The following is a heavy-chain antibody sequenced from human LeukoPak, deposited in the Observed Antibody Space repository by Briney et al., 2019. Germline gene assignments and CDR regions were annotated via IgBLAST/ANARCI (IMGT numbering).Heavy chain of an antibody. CDR2: TYYRSKWYN. J-gene: IGHJ5*02. CDR3: ARGVVVVTESADP. D-gene: IGHD2-21*02. Sequence: SQTLSLTCAISGDSVSSNSAAWNWIRQSPSRGLEWLGRTYYRSKWYNDYAVSVKSRITINPDTSKNQFSLKLSSVTAADTAVYYCARGVVVVTESADPWGQGTLVTVSS. CDR1: GDSVSSNSAA. V-gene: IGHV6-1*01.